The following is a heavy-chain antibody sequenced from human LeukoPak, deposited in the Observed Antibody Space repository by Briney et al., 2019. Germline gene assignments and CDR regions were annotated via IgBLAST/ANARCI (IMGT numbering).Heavy chain of an antibody. CDR1: GGSISSSSYY. Sequence: SETLSLTCTVSGGSISSSSYYWGWIRQPPGKGLEWIGSIYYSGSTYYNPSLKSRITISVDTSKNQFSLKLSSVTAADTAVYYCARRDLSEFDYWGQGTLVTVSS. CDR3: ARRDLSEFDY. J-gene: IGHJ4*02. V-gene: IGHV4-39*01. D-gene: IGHD2-21*01. CDR2: IYYSGST.